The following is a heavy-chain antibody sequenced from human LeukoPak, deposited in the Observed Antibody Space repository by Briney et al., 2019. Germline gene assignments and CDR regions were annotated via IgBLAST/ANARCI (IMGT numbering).Heavy chain of an antibody. CDR3: ARIRKAAAGQSYGMDV. V-gene: IGHV4-59*01. CDR2: IYYSGST. D-gene: IGHD6-13*01. J-gene: IGHJ6*02. Sequence: SETLSLTCTVSGGSISSYYWSWLRQPPGKGLEWIGYIYYSGSTNYNPSLKSRVTISVDTSKNQFSLKLSSVTAADTDVYYCARIRKAAAGQSYGMDVWGQGTTVTVSS. CDR1: GGSISSYY.